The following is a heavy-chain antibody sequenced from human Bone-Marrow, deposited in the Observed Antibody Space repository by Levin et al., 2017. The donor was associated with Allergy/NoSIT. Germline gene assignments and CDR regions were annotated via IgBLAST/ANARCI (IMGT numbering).Heavy chain of an antibody. D-gene: IGHD4-11*01. CDR1: GYTFTSYY. CDR3: ARANVVETVTAFWFDP. V-gene: IGHV1-46*01. Sequence: GGSLRLSCQASGYTFTSYYMHWVRQAPGQGLEWMGTINPSGGSTNYAQKFQGRLTMTRDTSTSTVYMELSSLRYEDTAVYYCARANVVETVTAFWFDPWGQGTLVTVSS. J-gene: IGHJ5*02. CDR2: INPSGGST.